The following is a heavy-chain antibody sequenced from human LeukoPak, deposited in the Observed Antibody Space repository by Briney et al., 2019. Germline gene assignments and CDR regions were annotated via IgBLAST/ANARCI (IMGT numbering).Heavy chain of an antibody. D-gene: IGHD3-10*01. J-gene: IGHJ4*02. CDR2: ISYDGSNK. CDR1: GFTFSSYG. V-gene: IGHV3-30*03. CDR3: ARDSLYGSGSYYINYFDY. Sequence: PGRSLRLSCAASGFTFSSYGMYWVRQAPGKGLEWVAVISYDGSNKYYADSVKGRFTISRDNSKNTLYLQMNSLRAEDTAVYYCARDSLYGSGSYYINYFDYWGQGTLVTVSS.